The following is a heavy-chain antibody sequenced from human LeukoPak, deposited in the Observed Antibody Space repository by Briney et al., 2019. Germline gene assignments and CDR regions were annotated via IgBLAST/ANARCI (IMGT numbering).Heavy chain of an antibody. CDR1: GVTFTSYG. CDR2: ISAYNGNT. V-gene: IGHV1-18*01. CDR3: AGYRLSNYYYYYGMDV. J-gene: IGHJ6*02. Sequence: ASVKVSCKASGVTFTSYGISWVRQAPGQGLEWMGWISAYNGNTNYAQKLQGRVTMTTDTSTSTAYMELRSLRSDDTAVYYCAGYRLSNYYYYYGMDVWGQGTTVTVSS. D-gene: IGHD3-16*02.